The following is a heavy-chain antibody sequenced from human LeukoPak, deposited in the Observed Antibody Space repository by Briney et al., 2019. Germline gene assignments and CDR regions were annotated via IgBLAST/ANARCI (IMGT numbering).Heavy chain of an antibody. CDR3: ASRGDTAMVTDY. V-gene: IGHV3-23*01. Sequence: GESLKISCAASGFTFSSYAMSWVRQAPGKGLEWVSAISGSGGSTYYADSVKGRFTISRDNSKNTLYLQMNSLRAEDTAVYYCASRGDTAMVTDYWGQGTLVTVSS. CDR2: ISGSGGST. CDR1: GFTFSSYA. J-gene: IGHJ4*02. D-gene: IGHD5-18*01.